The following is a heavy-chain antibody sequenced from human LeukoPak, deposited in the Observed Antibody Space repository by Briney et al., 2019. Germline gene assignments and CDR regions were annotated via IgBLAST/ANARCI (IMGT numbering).Heavy chain of an antibody. D-gene: IGHD3-3*01. Sequence: GGSLRLSCAASGFTFGSYAMSWVRQAPGKGLEWVSAISGSGGSTYYADSVKGRFTISRDNSKNTLYLQMNSLRAEDTAVYYCANGYDFWSGTTPPYYYYGMDVWGQGTTVTVSS. CDR1: GFTFGSYA. V-gene: IGHV3-23*01. CDR2: ISGSGGST. J-gene: IGHJ6*02. CDR3: ANGYDFWSGTTPPYYYYGMDV.